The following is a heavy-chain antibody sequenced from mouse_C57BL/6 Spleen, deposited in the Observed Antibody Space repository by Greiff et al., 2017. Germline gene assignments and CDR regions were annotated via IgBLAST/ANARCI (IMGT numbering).Heavy chain of an antibody. CDR2: ISDGGSYT. CDR3: AGDKDYDSWFAY. Sequence: DVKLVESGGGLVKPGGSLKLSCAASGFTFSSYAMSWVRQTPEKRLEWVATISDGGSYTYYTDNVKGRFTLSRDKAKNNLYLQMRHLKSEDTSMYYCAGDKDYDSWFAYWGQGTLVTVSS. D-gene: IGHD2-4*01. V-gene: IGHV5-4*01. J-gene: IGHJ3*01. CDR1: GFTFSSYA.